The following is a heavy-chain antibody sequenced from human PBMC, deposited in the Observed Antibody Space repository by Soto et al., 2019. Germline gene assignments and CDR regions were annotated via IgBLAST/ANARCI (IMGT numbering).Heavy chain of an antibody. J-gene: IGHJ4*02. CDR3: ARDRRPLDTGSWDY. D-gene: IGHD5-18*01. Sequence: EVQLVESGGGLVKPGGSLRLSCAASGFTFSSYSMNWVRQAPGKGLEWVSSISSSSSYIYYADSVKGRFTISRDNAKNSLYLQMNSLRAEDTAVYYCARDRRPLDTGSWDYWGQGTLVTVSS. CDR2: ISSSSSYI. CDR1: GFTFSSYS. V-gene: IGHV3-21*01.